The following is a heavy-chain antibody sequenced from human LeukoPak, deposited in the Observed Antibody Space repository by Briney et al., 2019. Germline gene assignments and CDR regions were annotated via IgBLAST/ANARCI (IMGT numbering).Heavy chain of an antibody. Sequence: GGALRLSCAASGFPFSSYGMHGVRQAPGKGREGGTVLWYDGSNKYYGDSVKGQLSMARDTFKTKLYMQMNSLRVEDTAVYYCAKGARGDFWSGYYFDYWGQGTLVTVSS. CDR1: GFPFSSYG. V-gene: IGHV3-33*06. J-gene: IGHJ4*02. CDR2: LWYDGSNK. D-gene: IGHD3-3*01. CDR3: AKGARGDFWSGYYFDY.